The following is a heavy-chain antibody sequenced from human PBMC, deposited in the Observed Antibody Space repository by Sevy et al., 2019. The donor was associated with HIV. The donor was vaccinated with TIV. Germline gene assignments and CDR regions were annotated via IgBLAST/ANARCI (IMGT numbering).Heavy chain of an antibody. D-gene: IGHD3-10*01. CDR3: ARAPLNYGSGTYTWFAP. V-gene: IGHV3-74*01. Sequence: GGSLRLSCEVSVFTFSNYWMHWVRQAPGKGPLWVSRINGDGSITNYADSLKGRFTISRDNAKNTLYLQMNSLRADDTAVYYCARAPLNYGSGTYTWFAPWGQGTLVTVSS. CDR1: VFTFSNYW. J-gene: IGHJ5*02. CDR2: INGDGSIT.